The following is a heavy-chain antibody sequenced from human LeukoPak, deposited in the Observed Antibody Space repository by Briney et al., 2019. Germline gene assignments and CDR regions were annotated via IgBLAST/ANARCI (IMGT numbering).Heavy chain of an antibody. J-gene: IGHJ5*02. CDR3: ARAQDDYNGWFDP. Sequence: ASVKVSCTASGYTYTSYGISWVRQAPGQGLEWMGWISAYNGNTNYAQKFQGRVTMTRDTSTSTVYMELSSLRSEDTAVYYCARAQDDYNGWFDPWGQRTLVTVSS. CDR2: ISAYNGNT. V-gene: IGHV1-18*01. CDR1: GYTYTSYG. D-gene: IGHD5-24*01.